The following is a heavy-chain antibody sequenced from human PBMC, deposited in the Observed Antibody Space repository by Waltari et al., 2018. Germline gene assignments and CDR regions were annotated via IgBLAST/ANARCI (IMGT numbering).Heavy chain of an antibody. CDR3: ARWPYCSGGSCYSYYYYYMDV. CDR1: GGSFSGYY. V-gene: IGHV4-34*01. Sequence: QVQLQQWGAGLLKPSETLSLTCAVYGGSFSGYYWSWIRQPPGKGLEWIGEINHSGSTNYNPSLMSRVTIAVDTSKNQFSLKLSSVTAADTAVYYCARWPYCSGGSCYSYYYYYMDVWGKGTTVTVSS. J-gene: IGHJ6*03. D-gene: IGHD2-15*01. CDR2: INHSGST.